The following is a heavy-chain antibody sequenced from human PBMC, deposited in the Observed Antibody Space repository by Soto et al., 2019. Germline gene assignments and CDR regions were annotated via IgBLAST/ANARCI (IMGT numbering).Heavy chain of an antibody. CDR3: ARKGTVYAPNWFDP. D-gene: IGHD2-8*01. Sequence: QLQLQESGPGLVKPSETLSLTCTVSGGSISSSSYYWGWIRQPPGKGRGWSGGIYCSGSTYYNPSLESRVTISVDTSKNQFSLTLSSVTAADTAVYYCARKGTVYAPNWFDPWGQGTLVTVSS. CDR1: GGSISSSSYY. V-gene: IGHV4-39*01. CDR2: IYCSGST. J-gene: IGHJ5*02.